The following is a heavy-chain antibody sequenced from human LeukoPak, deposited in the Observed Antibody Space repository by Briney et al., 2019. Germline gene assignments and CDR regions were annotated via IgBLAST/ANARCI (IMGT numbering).Heavy chain of an antibody. V-gene: IGHV1-18*01. CDR3: ATIFGVVSYGMFDY. CDR2: ISAYNGNT. CDR1: GYTFTSYG. Sequence: GASVKVSCKASGYTFTSYGISWVRQAPGQGLEWMGWISAYNGNTNYAQKFQGRVTMTEDTSTDTAYMELSSLRSEDTAVYYCATIFGVVSYGMFDYWGQGTLVTVSS. J-gene: IGHJ4*02. D-gene: IGHD3-3*01.